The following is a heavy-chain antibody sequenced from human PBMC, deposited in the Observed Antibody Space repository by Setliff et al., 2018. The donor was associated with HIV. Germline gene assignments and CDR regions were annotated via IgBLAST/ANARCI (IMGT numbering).Heavy chain of an antibody. CDR1: GGSINSGSYY. Sequence: LRLSCTVSGGSINSGSYYWSWIRQPAGKGLEWIGHIYTSGSTNYNPSLKSRVTISVDTSKNQFSLKLSSVTAADTAVYSCARDTMFRGVPGWFDPWGQGTLVTVS. V-gene: IGHV4-61*09. J-gene: IGHJ5*02. CDR2: IYTSGST. D-gene: IGHD3-10*01. CDR3: ARDTMFRGVPGWFDP.